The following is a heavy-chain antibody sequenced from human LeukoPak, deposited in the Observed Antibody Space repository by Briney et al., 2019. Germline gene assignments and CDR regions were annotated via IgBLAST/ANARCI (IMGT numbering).Heavy chain of an antibody. J-gene: IGHJ3*02. D-gene: IGHD1-14*01. CDR1: GGSISSYY. CDR3: ARGALGSHHAGAFDI. CDR2: IYYSGST. V-gene: IGHV4-59*12. Sequence: SETLSLTCTVSGGSISSYYWSWIRQPPGKGLEWIGCIYYSGSTNYNPSLKSRVTISLDTSKNQFSLKLSSVTAADTAVYYCARGALGSHHAGAFDIWGQGTMVTVSS.